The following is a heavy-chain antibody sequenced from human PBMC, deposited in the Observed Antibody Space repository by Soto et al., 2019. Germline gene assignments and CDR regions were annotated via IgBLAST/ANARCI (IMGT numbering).Heavy chain of an antibody. J-gene: IGHJ4*02. Sequence: PSETLSLTCAVYGGSFSGYYWSWIRQPPGKGLEWIGEINHSGSTNYNPSLKSRVTISVDTSKNQFSLKLSSVTAADTAVYYCARATKHYYDSSYPIDYWGQGTLVTVSS. CDR3: ARATKHYYDSSYPIDY. V-gene: IGHV4-34*01. CDR1: GGSFSGYY. CDR2: INHSGST. D-gene: IGHD3-22*01.